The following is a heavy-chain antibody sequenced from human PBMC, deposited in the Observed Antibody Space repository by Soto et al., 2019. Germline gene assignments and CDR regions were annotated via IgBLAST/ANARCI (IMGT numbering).Heavy chain of an antibody. Sequence: SETLSLTCTVSGGSISSYYWSWIRQPPGKGLEWIGYIYYGGSTNYNPSLKSRVTISVDTSKNQFSLKLSSVTAADTAVYYCARGRNWNYDGYYYYYGMDVWGQGTTVTVSS. V-gene: IGHV4-59*01. J-gene: IGHJ6*02. CDR3: ARGRNWNYDGYYYYYGMDV. D-gene: IGHD1-7*01. CDR2: IYYGGST. CDR1: GGSISSYY.